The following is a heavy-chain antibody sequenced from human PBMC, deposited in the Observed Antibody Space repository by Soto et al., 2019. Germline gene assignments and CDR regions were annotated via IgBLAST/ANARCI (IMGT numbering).Heavy chain of an antibody. CDR2: ISSSSSYT. V-gene: IGHV3-11*06. J-gene: IGHJ4*02. Sequence: PGGSLRLSCAASGFTFSDYYMSWIRQAPGKGLEWVSYISSSSSYTNYADSVKGRFTISRDNAKNSLYLQMSSLRAEDTAVYYCARENAPTRGLSIAAAGRYWGQGTLVTVSS. CDR3: ARENAPTRGLSIAAAGRY. D-gene: IGHD6-13*01. CDR1: GFTFSDYY.